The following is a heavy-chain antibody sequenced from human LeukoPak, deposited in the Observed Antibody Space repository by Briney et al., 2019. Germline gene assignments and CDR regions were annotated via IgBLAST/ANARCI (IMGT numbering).Heavy chain of an antibody. J-gene: IGHJ4*02. CDR3: ARDGDYYFDY. CDR1: GGSISSYY. CDR2: IYYSGST. V-gene: IGHV4-59*01. Sequence: SETLSLICTVSGGSISSYYWSWIRQPPGKGLEWIGYIYYSGSTNYNPSLKSRVTISVDTSKNQFSLKLSSVTAADTAVYYCARDGDYYFDYWGQGTLVTVSS. D-gene: IGHD2-21*02.